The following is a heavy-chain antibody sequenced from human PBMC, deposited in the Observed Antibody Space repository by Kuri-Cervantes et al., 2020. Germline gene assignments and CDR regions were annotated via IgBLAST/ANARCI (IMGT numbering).Heavy chain of an antibody. Sequence: GESLKISCAASGFTFSSYGMHWVRQAPGKELEWVAVISYDGSNKYYADSVKGRFTISRDNSKNTLYLQMNSLRAEDTAVYYCAKDGDWELPRGNYYYGMDVWGQGTTVTVSS. D-gene: IGHD1-26*01. CDR1: GFTFSSYG. J-gene: IGHJ6*02. V-gene: IGHV3-30*18. CDR3: AKDGDWELPRGNYYYGMDV. CDR2: ISYDGSNK.